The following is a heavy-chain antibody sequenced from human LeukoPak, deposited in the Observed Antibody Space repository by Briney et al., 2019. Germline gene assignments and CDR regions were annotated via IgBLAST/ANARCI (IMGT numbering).Heavy chain of an antibody. CDR3: TRAVIVPVARGFDY. Sequence: SETLSLTCTVSGGSISSGDYYWSWIRQPPGKGLEWIGYIYYSGSTYNNPSLKSRVTISVDTSKNQFSLKLSSVTAADTAVYYCTRAVIVPVARGFDYWGQGTLVTVSS. CDR2: IYYSGST. CDR1: GGSISSGDYY. J-gene: IGHJ4*02. D-gene: IGHD2-2*01. V-gene: IGHV4-30-4*01.